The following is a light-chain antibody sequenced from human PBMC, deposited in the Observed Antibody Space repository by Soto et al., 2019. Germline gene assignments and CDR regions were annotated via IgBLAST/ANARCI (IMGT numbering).Light chain of an antibody. CDR3: HQRSNWPPLT. J-gene: IGKJ4*01. CDR2: DAS. Sequence: EIVLTQSPATLSLSPGERATLSCRASQSVSSYLAWYQLKPGQAPRLLIYDASNRATGIPARFIGSGSGTDFTRTSSSLEPEDFAVYYCHQRSNWPPLTFGGGTKVEIK. V-gene: IGKV3-11*01. CDR1: QSVSSY.